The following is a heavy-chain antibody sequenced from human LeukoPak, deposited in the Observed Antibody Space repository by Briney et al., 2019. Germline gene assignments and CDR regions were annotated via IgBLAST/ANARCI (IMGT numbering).Heavy chain of an antibody. CDR2: ILYDGSNK. J-gene: IGHJ4*02. Sequence: GGSLRLSCAASGFTFSSYDMHWVRQSPGKGLEWVAIILYDGSNKYYADSVKGRFTISRDNSKNTLYLQMNSLRTEHTAVYYCARRGAGDFDYWGQGTLVTVSS. CDR1: GFTFSSYD. CDR3: ARRGAGDFDY. D-gene: IGHD1-26*01. V-gene: IGHV3-30-3*01.